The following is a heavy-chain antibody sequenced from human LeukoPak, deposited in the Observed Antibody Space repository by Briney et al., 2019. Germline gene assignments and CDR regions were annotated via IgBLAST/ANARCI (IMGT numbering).Heavy chain of an antibody. D-gene: IGHD6-13*01. CDR1: GFTFGNYW. J-gene: IGHJ4*01. V-gene: IGHV3-7*01. CDR2: IKRDGSYK. Sequence: GGSLRLSCVASGFTFGNYWMSWVRQAPGKGLEFVANIKRDGSYKNYVDSVKGRFTISRDNAENSVHLQMHSLRAEDTAIYYCARDPGSSSFDYWGQGALVIVSS. CDR3: ARDPGSSSFDY.